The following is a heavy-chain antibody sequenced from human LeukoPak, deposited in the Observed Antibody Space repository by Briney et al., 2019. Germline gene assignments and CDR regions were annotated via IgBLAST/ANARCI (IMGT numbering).Heavy chain of an antibody. V-gene: IGHV4-34*01. J-gene: IGHJ4*02. CDR3: ARGRTTYDYVWGSYRPPDY. Sequence: PSETLSLTCAVYGGSFSGYYWNWIRQPPGKGLEWIGEINHRGSTNHNPSLKSRVSISVDTSKNQFSLKLSSVTAADTAVYYCARGRTTYDYVWGSYRPPDYWGQGTLVTVSS. D-gene: IGHD3-16*02. CDR1: GGSFSGYY. CDR2: INHRGST.